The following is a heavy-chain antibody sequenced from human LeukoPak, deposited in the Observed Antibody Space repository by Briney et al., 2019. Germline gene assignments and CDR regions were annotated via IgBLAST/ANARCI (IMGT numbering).Heavy chain of an antibody. Sequence: ASVKVSCKASGYTFTGYYMHWVRQAPGQGLEWMGRINPNSGGTNHAQKFQGRATMTRDTSISTAYMELSRLRSDDTAVYYCARARVWWDIDYWGQGTLVTVSS. V-gene: IGHV1-2*06. CDR1: GYTFTGYY. CDR2: INPNSGGT. D-gene: IGHD2-21*01. CDR3: ARARVWWDIDY. J-gene: IGHJ4*02.